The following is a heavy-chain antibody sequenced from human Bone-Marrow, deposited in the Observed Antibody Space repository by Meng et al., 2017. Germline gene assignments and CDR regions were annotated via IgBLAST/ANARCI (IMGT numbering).Heavy chain of an antibody. D-gene: IGHD3-10*01. Sequence: ESLKISCAASGFTFSSYSMNWVRQAPGKGLEWVSSISSSSSYIYYADSVKGRFTISRDNAKNSLYLQMNSLRAEDTAVYYCARMGFGELLSPYGMDVWGQGTTVTVSS. CDR2: ISSSSSYI. CDR1: GFTFSSYS. J-gene: IGHJ6*02. CDR3: ARMGFGELLSPYGMDV. V-gene: IGHV3-21*01.